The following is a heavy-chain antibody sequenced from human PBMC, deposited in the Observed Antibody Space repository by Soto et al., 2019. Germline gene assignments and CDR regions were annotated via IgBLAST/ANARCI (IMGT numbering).Heavy chain of an antibody. CDR2: ISAYNGNT. D-gene: IGHD2-8*01. CDR1: GYTFTSYC. CDR3: AREAEVVLMVYAIDYYGMDV. J-gene: IGHJ6*02. V-gene: IGHV1-18*01. Sequence: ASVKVSCKASGYTFTSYCISLVRQAPGQGLEWMGWISAYNGNTNYAQKLQGRVTMTTDTSTSTAYMELRSLRSDDTAVYYCAREAEVVLMVYAIDYYGMDVWGQGTTVTVSS.